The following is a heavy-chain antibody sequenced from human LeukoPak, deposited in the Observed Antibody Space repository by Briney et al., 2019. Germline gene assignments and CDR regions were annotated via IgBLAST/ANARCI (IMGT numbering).Heavy chain of an antibody. CDR1: GYSFTNYW. Sequence: GESLKISCKGSGYSFTNYWIGWVRQMPGKGLEWMGIIYPGDSDTRYSPSFQGQVTISADKSISTAYLQWSSLKASDTAMYYCYITMVRGVIIANQKRFDPWGQGTLVTVSS. CDR2: IYPGDSDT. J-gene: IGHJ5*02. D-gene: IGHD3-10*01. V-gene: IGHV5-51*01. CDR3: YITMVRGVIIANQKRFDP.